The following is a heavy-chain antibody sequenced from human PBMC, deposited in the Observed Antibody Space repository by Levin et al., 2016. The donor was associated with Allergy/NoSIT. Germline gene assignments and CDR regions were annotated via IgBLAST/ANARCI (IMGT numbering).Heavy chain of an antibody. J-gene: IGHJ4*02. CDR3: ARDADSTTWAFDY. V-gene: IGHV4-38-2*02. CDR1: GYSISTAYC. CDR2: IYHNGHT. D-gene: IGHD6-13*01. Sequence: SETLSLTCAVSGYSISTAYCWGWIRQFPGEGLEWIGSIYHNGHTSYNPSLRNRVTISLDTSNNQFSLRLSSVTAADTALYYCARDADSTTWAFDYWGQGTLVTVSS.